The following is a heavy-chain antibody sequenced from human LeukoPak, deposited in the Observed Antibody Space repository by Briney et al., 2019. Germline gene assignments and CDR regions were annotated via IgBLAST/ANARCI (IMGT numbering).Heavy chain of an antibody. J-gene: IGHJ4*02. CDR2: IYYSGST. CDR3: ARRFVYGGNSYYFDC. CDR1: GGSISSSSYY. D-gene: IGHD4-23*01. Sequence: PSETLSLTCTVSGGSISSSSYYWGWIRQPPGKGLEWIGSIYYSGSTYYNPSLKSRVTISVDTSKNQFSLKLSSVTAADTAVYYCARRFVYGGNSYYFDCWGQGTLVTVSS. V-gene: IGHV4-39*01.